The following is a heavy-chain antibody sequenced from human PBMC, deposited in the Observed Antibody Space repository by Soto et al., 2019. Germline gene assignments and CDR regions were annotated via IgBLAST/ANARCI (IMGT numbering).Heavy chain of an antibody. J-gene: IGHJ6*02. CDR1: GFTFSSYA. V-gene: IGHV3-23*01. Sequence: EVQLLESGGGLVQPGGSLRLSCAASGFTFSSYAMSWVRQSPGKGLTWVSVITGSGGSTYYADSVKGRFTIPRDNSKITLYMQMNSLTDEDTAVYYCAIALSVVRGLIYYGMDVWGQGTTVTVSS. CDR3: AIALSVVRGLIYYGMDV. D-gene: IGHD3-10*01. CDR2: ITGSGGST.